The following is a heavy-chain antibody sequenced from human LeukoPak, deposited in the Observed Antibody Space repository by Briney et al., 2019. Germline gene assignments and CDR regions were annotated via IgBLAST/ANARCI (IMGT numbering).Heavy chain of an antibody. J-gene: IGHJ4*02. V-gene: IGHV4-34*01. CDR3: ARHNDIVTGSFFDY. CDR2: INHSGST. CDR1: GGSFSGYY. Sequence: SETLSLTCAVYGGSFSGYYWSWIRQPPGKGLEWIGEINHSGSTNYNPSLKSRVTISVDTSKNQFSLKLSSVTAADTAVYYCARHNDIVTGSFFDYWGQGTLVTVSS. D-gene: IGHD3-9*01.